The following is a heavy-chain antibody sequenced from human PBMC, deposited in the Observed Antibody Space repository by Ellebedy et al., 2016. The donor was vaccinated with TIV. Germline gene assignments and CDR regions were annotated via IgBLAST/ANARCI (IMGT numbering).Heavy chain of an antibody. CDR3: ARGPVLYNFDAFDI. CDR2: IYFSGTT. Sequence: SETLSLTCTVSGYSISSGYYWGWIRPPPGQGLDWIARIYFSGTTYYTPSLKGRVTISADTSKNQFSLKLTSVTAPDTAVYYCARGPVLYNFDAFDIWGQGTMVTVSS. V-gene: IGHV4-38-2*02. CDR1: GYSISSGYY. J-gene: IGHJ3*02. D-gene: IGHD1-1*01.